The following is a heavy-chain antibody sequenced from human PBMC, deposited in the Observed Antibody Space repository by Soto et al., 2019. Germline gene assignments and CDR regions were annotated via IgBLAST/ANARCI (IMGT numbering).Heavy chain of an antibody. D-gene: IGHD6-19*01. V-gene: IGHV3-23*01. CDR2: ISGSGGST. CDR1: GFTFSSYA. Sequence: GGFLRLSCAASGFTFSSYAMSWVRQAPGKGLEWVSAISGSGGSTYYADSVKGRFTISRDNSKNTLYLQMNSLRAEDTAVYYCAKVGEQWLVLDAFDIWGQGTMVTVSS. J-gene: IGHJ3*02. CDR3: AKVGEQWLVLDAFDI.